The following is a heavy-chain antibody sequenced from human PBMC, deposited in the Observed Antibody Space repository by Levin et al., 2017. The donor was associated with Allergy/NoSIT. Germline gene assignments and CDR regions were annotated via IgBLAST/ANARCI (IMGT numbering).Heavy chain of an antibody. CDR1: GYTFTGYY. J-gene: IGHJ4*02. Sequence: ASVKVSCKASGYTFTGYYLHWVRQAPGQGLEWMGIINPSGGSTTYAQNFQGRVTLTSDTSTTTVYMELNSLRYEDTAVYYCARDGRGYFEILTGQFYFDYWAQGTLVTVSS. V-gene: IGHV1-46*01. CDR3: ARDGRGYFEILTGQFYFDY. CDR2: INPSGGST. D-gene: IGHD3-9*01.